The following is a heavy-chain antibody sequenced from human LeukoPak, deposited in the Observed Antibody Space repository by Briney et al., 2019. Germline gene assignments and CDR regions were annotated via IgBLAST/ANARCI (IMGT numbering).Heavy chain of an antibody. CDR1: GYTFTGYY. CDR2: INPNSGGT. J-gene: IGHJ4*02. CDR3: ARTYYYDSRGPPFDY. D-gene: IGHD3-22*01. Sequence: ASVKVSCKASGYTFTGYYIHWVRQAPGQGLEWLGWINPNSGGTNYAQKFQGRVTMTRDTSISTAYMELSRLRSDDTAVYYCARTYYYDSRGPPFDYWGQGTLVTVSS. V-gene: IGHV1-2*02.